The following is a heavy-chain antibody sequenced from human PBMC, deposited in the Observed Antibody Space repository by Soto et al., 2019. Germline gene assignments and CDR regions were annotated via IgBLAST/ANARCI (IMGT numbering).Heavy chain of an antibody. Sequence: QVQLVESGGGVVQPGRSLRLSCAASGFTFSSYAMHWVRQAPGKGLEWVAVISYDGSNKYYADSVKGRFTISRDNSKNTLYLKRNGWGVEDTVVYCGGGGGGGGDILTAYGMDVWGQGTTVTVSS. CDR1: GFTFSSYA. CDR2: ISYDGSNK. CDR3: GGGGGGGDILTAYGMDV. V-gene: IGHV3-30-3*01. D-gene: IGHD3-9*01. J-gene: IGHJ6*02.